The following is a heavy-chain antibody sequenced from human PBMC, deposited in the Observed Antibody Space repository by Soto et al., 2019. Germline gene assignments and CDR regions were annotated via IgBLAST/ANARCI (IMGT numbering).Heavy chain of an antibody. J-gene: IGHJ4*02. CDR2: IIPILGIA. CDR3: ARSQDSYGPLAFGY. D-gene: IGHD4-17*01. CDR1: GGTFSSDT. V-gene: IGHV1-69*02. Sequence: SVKGSCKASGGTFSSDTISWVRHAPGQGLEWMGRIIPILGIASYAQKFQGRVTITADKSTSTAYMELSSLRSEDTAVYYCARSQDSYGPLAFGYWGQGTLVTVSS.